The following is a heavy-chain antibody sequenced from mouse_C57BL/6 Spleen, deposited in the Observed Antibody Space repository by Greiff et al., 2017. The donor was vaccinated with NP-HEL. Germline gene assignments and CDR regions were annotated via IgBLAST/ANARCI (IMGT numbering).Heavy chain of an antibody. D-gene: IGHD2-5*01. V-gene: IGHV1-9*01. CDR3: ARRGTYYSNSYYAMDY. J-gene: IGHJ4*01. CDR1: GYTFTGYW. Sequence: VQLVESGAELMKPGASVKLSCKATGYTFTGYWIEWVKQRPGHGLEWIGEILPGSGSTNYNEKFKGKATFTADTSSNTAYMQLSSLTTEDSAIYYCARRGTYYSNSYYAMDYWGQGTSVTVSS. CDR2: ILPGSGST.